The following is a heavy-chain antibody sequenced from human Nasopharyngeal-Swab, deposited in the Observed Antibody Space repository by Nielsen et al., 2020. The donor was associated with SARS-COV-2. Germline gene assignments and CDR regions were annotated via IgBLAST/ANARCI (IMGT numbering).Heavy chain of an antibody. V-gene: IGHV3-53*01. J-gene: IGHJ4*02. Sequence: GESLKISCAASGFTVSSNYMSWVRQAPGKGLEWVSVIYSGGSTYHADSVKGRFTISRDNSKNTLFLQMNSLRADDTAVYYCARGVNPPPDYWGQGTLVIVSS. CDR2: IYSGGST. CDR1: GFTVSSNY. D-gene: IGHD1-14*01. CDR3: ARGVNPPPDY.